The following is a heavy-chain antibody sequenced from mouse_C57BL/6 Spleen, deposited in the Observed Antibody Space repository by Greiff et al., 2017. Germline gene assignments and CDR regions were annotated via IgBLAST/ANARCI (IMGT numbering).Heavy chain of an antibody. CDR2: IHPNSGRT. V-gene: IGHV1-64*01. CDR3: AIDYYGSSPPYARDY. J-gene: IGHJ4*01. D-gene: IGHD1-1*01. CDR1: GYTFTSYW. Sequence: QVQLQQPGAELVKPGASVKLSCKASGYTFTSYWMHWVKQRPGQGLEWIGMIHPNSGRTNYNEKFKSKATLTVDKSSSTAYMQLSCLTSEDSAVYYCAIDYYGSSPPYARDYWGQGTSVTVSS.